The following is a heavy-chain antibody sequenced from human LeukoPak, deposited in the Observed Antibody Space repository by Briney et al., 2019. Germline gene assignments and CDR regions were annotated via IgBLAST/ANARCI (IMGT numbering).Heavy chain of an antibody. CDR2: ISGSGGST. D-gene: IGHD3-22*01. V-gene: IGHV3-23*01. CDR3: AKDTASDYYDSSGYYFYY. Sequence: GGFLRLSCAASGLTFSSYAMSWVRQAPGKGLEWVSAISGSGGSTYYADSVKGRFTISRDNSKNTLYLQMNSLRAEDTAVYYCAKDTASDYYDSSGYYFYYWGQGTLVTVSS. J-gene: IGHJ4*02. CDR1: GLTFSSYA.